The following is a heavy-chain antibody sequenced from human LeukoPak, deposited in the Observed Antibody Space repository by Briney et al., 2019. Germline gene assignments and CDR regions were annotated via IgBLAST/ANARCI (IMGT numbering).Heavy chain of an antibody. CDR1: GFTFSSYG. J-gene: IGHJ3*02. V-gene: IGHV3-30*02. CDR2: IRYDRSSK. CDR3: AKGSPNDYGDYDALDI. Sequence: GGGPRLSRVAPGFTFSSYGMHSVRPAPGTRGERVGLIRYDRSSKYYADSVQGRFTISRDNCKNTLYLQMNSLRAEDTAVYYCAKGSPNDYGDYDALDIWGQGTMFTVSS. D-gene: IGHD4-17*01.